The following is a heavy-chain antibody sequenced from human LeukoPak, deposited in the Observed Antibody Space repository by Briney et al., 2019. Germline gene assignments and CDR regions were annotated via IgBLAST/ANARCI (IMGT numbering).Heavy chain of an antibody. CDR1: GFTFSSYA. CDR3: AKGGSAARPLELDY. J-gene: IGHJ4*02. D-gene: IGHD6-6*01. Sequence: QAGGSLRLSCAASGFTFSSYAMSWVRQAPGKGLEWVPAISGSGGSTYYADSVKGRFTISRDNSKNTLYLQMNSLRAEDTAVYYCAKGGSAARPLELDYWGQGTLVTVSS. CDR2: ISGSGGST. V-gene: IGHV3-23*01.